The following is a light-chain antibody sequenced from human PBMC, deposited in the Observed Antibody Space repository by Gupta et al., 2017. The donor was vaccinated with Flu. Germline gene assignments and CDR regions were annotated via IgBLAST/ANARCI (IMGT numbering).Light chain of an antibody. V-gene: IGLV1-40*01. CDR1: SPNIGAGYD. CDR3: QSYDNSLSGSYV. CDR2: GNV. Sequence: QSVLTQPPSVSGAPGQRVTISCTGSSPNIGAGYDVHWYQQLPGTAPKLLIYGNVNRPSGVPDRFSGSKSGTSASLAIAGLLAEDEADYYGQSYDNSLSGSYVFGTVTKVTVL. J-gene: IGLJ1*01.